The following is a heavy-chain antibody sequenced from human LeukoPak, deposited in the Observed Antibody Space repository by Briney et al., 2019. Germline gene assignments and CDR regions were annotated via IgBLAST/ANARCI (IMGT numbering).Heavy chain of an antibody. CDR3: ARDPSYYDILTGYYYYYGMDV. D-gene: IGHD3-9*01. J-gene: IGHJ6*02. CDR2: INSDGSST. Sequence: QPGGSLRLPCAASGFTFSSYWMHWVRQAPGKGLVWVSRINSDGSSTSYADSVKGRFTISRDNAKTTLYLQMNSLRAEDTVVYYCARDPSYYDILTGYYYYYGMDVWGQGTTVTVSS. CDR1: GFTFSSYW. V-gene: IGHV3-74*01.